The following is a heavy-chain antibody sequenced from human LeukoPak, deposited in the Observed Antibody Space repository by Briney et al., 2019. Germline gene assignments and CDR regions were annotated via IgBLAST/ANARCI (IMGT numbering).Heavy chain of an antibody. CDR1: GGTFSSYA. CDR2: IIPIFGTA. V-gene: IGHV1-69*13. CDR3: AREEEGYCSSTSCHGYAFDI. J-gene: IGHJ3*02. D-gene: IGHD2-2*01. Sequence: GASVKVSCKASGGTFSSYAISWVRQAPGQGLEWMGGIIPIFGTANYAQKFQGRVTITADESTSTAYMELSSLRSEDTAVYYCAREEEGYCSSTSCHGYAFDIWGQGTMVTVSS.